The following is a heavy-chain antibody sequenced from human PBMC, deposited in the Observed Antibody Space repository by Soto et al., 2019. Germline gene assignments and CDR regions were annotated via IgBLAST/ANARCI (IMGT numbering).Heavy chain of an antibody. J-gene: IGHJ6*02. CDR2: IYYSGST. D-gene: IGHD2-2*01. CDR1: GGSISSGDYY. CDR3: ARDPPAATYYYYYGMDV. Sequence: TLSLTCTVSGGSISSGDYYWSSILQLPWNGLEWIGYIYYSGSTDYNPSLKSRVTISVDTSKNQFSLKMSSVTAADTAVYYCARDPPAATYYYYYGMDVWGQGTTVTVSS. V-gene: IGHV4-31*03.